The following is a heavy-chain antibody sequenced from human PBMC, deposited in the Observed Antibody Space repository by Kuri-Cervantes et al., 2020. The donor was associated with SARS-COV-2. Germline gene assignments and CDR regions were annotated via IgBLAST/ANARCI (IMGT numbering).Heavy chain of an antibody. CDR1: GFTFSSYA. J-gene: IGHJ4*02. Sequence: GGSLRLSCAASGFTFSSYAMRWVRQAPGKGLEWVSPISGSGGSTYYADSVKGQFTISRDNSKNTLYLQMNSLRAEDTAVYYCAKASPTSYSSGWYAHYWGQGTLVTVSS. D-gene: IGHD6-19*01. CDR2: ISGSGGST. CDR3: AKASPTSYSSGWYAHY. V-gene: IGHV3-23*01.